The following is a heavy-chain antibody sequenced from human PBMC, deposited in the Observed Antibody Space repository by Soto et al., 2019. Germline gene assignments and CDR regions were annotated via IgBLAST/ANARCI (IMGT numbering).Heavy chain of an antibody. CDR2: IYYNGAT. D-gene: IGHD3-10*01. CDR3: ARLSPMAFVGTYYYYSMDV. V-gene: IGHV4-61*01. Sequence: QVQLQESGPGLVKPSETLSLTCTVSGDSVSSSTYFWSWIRQPPGKGLEWIGYIYYNGATNCNPSLKSRVTISLDTSQNQVSLKLNSVTAADTAVYYCARLSPMAFVGTYYYYSMDVWGQGTTVIVSS. J-gene: IGHJ6*02. CDR1: GDSVSSSTYF.